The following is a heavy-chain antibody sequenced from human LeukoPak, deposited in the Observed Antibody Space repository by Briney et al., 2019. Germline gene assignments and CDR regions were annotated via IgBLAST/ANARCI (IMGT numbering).Heavy chain of an antibody. D-gene: IGHD6-13*01. CDR1: GFTLSSYS. CDR3: ASGQQLVPYYFDY. V-gene: IGHV3-21*01. CDR2: ISSSSSYI. J-gene: IGHJ4*02. Sequence: GGSLRLSCAASGFTLSSYSMNWVRQAPGKGLEWVSSISSSSSYIYYADSVKGRFTISRDNAKNSLYLQMNSLRAEDTAVYYCASGQQLVPYYFDYWGQGTLVTVSS.